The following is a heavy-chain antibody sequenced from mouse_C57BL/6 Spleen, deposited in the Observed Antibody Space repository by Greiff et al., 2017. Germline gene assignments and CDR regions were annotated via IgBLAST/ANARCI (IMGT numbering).Heavy chain of an antibody. CDR2: INPGSGGT. V-gene: IGHV1-54*01. CDR3: ARSDYCGSSAWFAY. D-gene: IGHD1-1*01. J-gene: IGHJ3*01. Sequence: QVQLQQSGAELVRPGTSVKVSCKASGYAFTNYLIEWVKQRPGQGLEWIGVINPGSGGTNYNEKFKGKATLTADKSSSTAYMQLSSLTSEDSAVYVGARSDYCGSSAWFAYWGQGTLVTVSA. CDR1: GYAFTNYL.